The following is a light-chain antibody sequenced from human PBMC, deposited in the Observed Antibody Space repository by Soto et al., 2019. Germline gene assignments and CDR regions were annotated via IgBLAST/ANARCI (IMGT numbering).Light chain of an antibody. CDR2: GAS. CDR1: QRVSRN. Sequence: EIVLTQSPGTLSLSPGERATLSCGASQRVSRNLAWYQQKPGQAPRLLIYGASSRATGIPDRFSGSGSGTDFTLTISRLEPEDFAVFYCQHYDSLPITFGQGTRLEIK. CDR3: QHYDSLPIT. V-gene: IGKV3-20*01. J-gene: IGKJ5*01.